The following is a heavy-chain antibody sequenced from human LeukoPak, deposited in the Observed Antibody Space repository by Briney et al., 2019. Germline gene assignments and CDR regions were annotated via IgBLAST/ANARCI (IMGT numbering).Heavy chain of an antibody. J-gene: IGHJ4*02. CDR2: ISNDGGNE. CDR3: AKGALSGDYLLEY. D-gene: IGHD4-17*01. Sequence: GGSLRLSCAASGFTFSSSGMHWVRQAPGEGLEWVAVISNDGGNEYYPDSVKGRFTISRDNSKNTLYLQMNSLRDEDTAVYYCAKGALSGDYLLEYWGQGTLVTVSS. CDR1: GFTFSSSG. V-gene: IGHV3-30*18.